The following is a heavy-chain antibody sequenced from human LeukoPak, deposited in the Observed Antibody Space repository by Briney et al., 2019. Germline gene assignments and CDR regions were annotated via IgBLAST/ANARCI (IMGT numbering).Heavy chain of an antibody. D-gene: IGHD2-2*01. V-gene: IGHV3-23*01. J-gene: IGHJ6*02. CDR2: ISGSGGST. CDR3: AYCSSTSCSPYYYYYGMDV. CDR1: GFTFSSYS. Sequence: PGGSLRLSCAASGFTFSSYSMNWVRQAPGKGLEWVSAISGSGGSTYYADSVKGRFTISRDNSKNTLYLQMNSLRAEDTAVYYCAYCSSTSCSPYYYYYGMDVWGQGTTVTVSS.